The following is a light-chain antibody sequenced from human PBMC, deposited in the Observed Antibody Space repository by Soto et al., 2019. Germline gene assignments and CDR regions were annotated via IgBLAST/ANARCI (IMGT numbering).Light chain of an antibody. CDR2: DVS. J-gene: IGKJ1*01. CDR1: QSINAW. V-gene: IGKV1-5*01. CDR3: QQYHRYST. Sequence: DIHMTQAPSTLSASFGDRVTITCRASQSINAWLAWYQQKPGKAPKLLIYDVSTLASGVPSRFSGSESGTEYTLTISNLESDDFASYYCQQYHRYSTFGQGTKVDIK.